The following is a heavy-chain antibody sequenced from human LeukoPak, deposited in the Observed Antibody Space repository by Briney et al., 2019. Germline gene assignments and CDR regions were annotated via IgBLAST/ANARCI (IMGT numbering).Heavy chain of an antibody. V-gene: IGHV4-34*01. CDR3: ARGLGAYSSSSVGYFDY. J-gene: IGHJ4*02. D-gene: IGHD6-6*01. CDR1: GGSFSGYY. CDR2: INHSGST. Sequence: PSETLSLTCAVYGGSFSGYYWSWIRQPPGKGLEWIGEINHSGSTNYNPSLKSRVTISVDTSKNQFSLKLSSVTAADTAVYYCARGLGAYSSSSVGYFDYWGQGTLVTVSS.